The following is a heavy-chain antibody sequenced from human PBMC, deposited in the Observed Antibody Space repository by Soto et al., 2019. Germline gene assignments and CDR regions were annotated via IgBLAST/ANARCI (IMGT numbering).Heavy chain of an antibody. J-gene: IGHJ5*02. V-gene: IGHV4-30-4*01. CDR1: GGSISSGDYY. CDR2: IYYSGST. CDR3: ARAITTLGWFDP. Sequence: PSETLSLTCTVSGGSISSGDYYWSWIRQPPGKGLEWIGYIYYSGSTYYNPSLKSRVTISVDTSKNQFSLKLSSVTAADTAVYYCARAITTLGWFDPWGQGTLVTVSS. D-gene: IGHD1-26*01.